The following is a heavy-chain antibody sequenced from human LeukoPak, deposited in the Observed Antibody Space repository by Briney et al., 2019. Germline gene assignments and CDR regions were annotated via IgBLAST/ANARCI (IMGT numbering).Heavy chain of an antibody. CDR3: ARGVGYGSGYFDY. Sequence: SETLSLTCTVSGGSISSYYWSWIRQPPGKGLEWIGYIYYSGSTNYNPSLKSRVTISVDTSRNQLSLKLSSVTAADTAVYYCARGVGYGSGYFDYWGQGTLVTVSS. CDR2: IYYSGST. CDR1: GGSISSYY. J-gene: IGHJ4*02. D-gene: IGHD3-10*01. V-gene: IGHV4-59*01.